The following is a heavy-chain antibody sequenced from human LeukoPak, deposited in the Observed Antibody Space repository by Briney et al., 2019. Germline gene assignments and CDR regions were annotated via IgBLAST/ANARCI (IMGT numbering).Heavy chain of an antibody. CDR1: GFTVSSNY. J-gene: IGHJ4*02. CDR3: ARDIDSSSSHFDY. CDR2: IYSGGST. D-gene: IGHD6-6*01. Sequence: GGSLRLSXAASGFTVSSNYMSWIRQAPGKGLEWVSVIYSGGSTYYADSVKGRFTISRDNSKNTLYLQMNSLRAEDTAVYYCARDIDSSSSHFDYWGQGTLVTVSS. V-gene: IGHV3-66*02.